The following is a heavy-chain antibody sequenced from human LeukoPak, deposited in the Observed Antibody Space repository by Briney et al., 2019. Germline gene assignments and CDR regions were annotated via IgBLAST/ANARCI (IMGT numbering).Heavy chain of an antibody. Sequence: GGSLRLSCAASESTFSSYAMSWVRQAPGKGLEWVSAISDSGGSTYYADSVKGRFTISRDDSKNTLYLQMNSLRAEDTAVYYCAKESSSWSYFDYWGQGTLVTVSS. J-gene: IGHJ4*02. CDR3: AKESSSWSYFDY. D-gene: IGHD6-13*01. CDR1: ESTFSSYA. V-gene: IGHV3-23*01. CDR2: ISDSGGST.